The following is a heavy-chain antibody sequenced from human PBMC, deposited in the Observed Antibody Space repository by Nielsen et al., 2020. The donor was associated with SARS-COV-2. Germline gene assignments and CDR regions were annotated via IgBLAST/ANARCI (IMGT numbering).Heavy chain of an antibody. J-gene: IGHJ4*02. CDR1: GFTFSSYW. Sequence: GGSLRLSCAASGFTFSSYWMSWVRQAPGKGLEWVANIKQDGSEKYYVDSVKGRFTISRDNAKNSLYLQMNSLRAEDTAVYYCAKGDYDILTGYNLGGQGSLVTVSS. CDR2: IKQDGSEK. CDR3: AKGDYDILTGYNL. V-gene: IGHV3-7*03. D-gene: IGHD3-9*01.